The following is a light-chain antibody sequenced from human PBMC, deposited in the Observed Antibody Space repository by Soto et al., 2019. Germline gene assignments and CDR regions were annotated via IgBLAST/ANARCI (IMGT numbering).Light chain of an antibody. Sequence: DIQITQSPSSLSASVGDRVTITCQARQDISNYLNWYQQKPGKAPKLPIYDASNLETRVPSRFIGSGSGTDVTFTISSLQPEDIATYYRQQYDNLPLTFGGGTKVEIK. CDR3: QQYDNLPLT. CDR1: QDISNY. CDR2: DAS. J-gene: IGKJ4*01. V-gene: IGKV1-33*01.